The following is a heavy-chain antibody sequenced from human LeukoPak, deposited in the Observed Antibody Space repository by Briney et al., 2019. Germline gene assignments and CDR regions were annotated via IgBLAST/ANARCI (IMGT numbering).Heavy chain of an antibody. V-gene: IGHV1-2*02. CDR2: INPHNGDK. CDR3: ATVRDIVVGGGPYYFDY. Sequence: ASVKLSCRASGYTFIGYYLHWVRQARGQGLECMGCINPHNGDKNYAQRFEGRVTITRDTSITTAYMELNRLKSDDTAVYYCATVRDIVVGGGPYYFDYWGQGRVVTVS. D-gene: IGHD2-15*01. CDR1: GYTFIGYY. J-gene: IGHJ4*02.